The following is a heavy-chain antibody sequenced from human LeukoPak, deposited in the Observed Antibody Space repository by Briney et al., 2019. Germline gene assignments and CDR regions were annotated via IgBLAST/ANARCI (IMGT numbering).Heavy chain of an antibody. Sequence: SETLSLTCTVSGGTISSYYRSWIRQPPGKGLEWIGCIYYSGSTNYNPSLMSRVTISVDTSKNQFSLKLSSVTAADTAVYYCATLMDYYGSRSLYDAFDIWGQGTMVTVSS. CDR3: ATLMDYYGSRSLYDAFDI. CDR2: IYYSGST. CDR1: GGTISSYY. J-gene: IGHJ3*02. V-gene: IGHV4-59*08. D-gene: IGHD3-10*01.